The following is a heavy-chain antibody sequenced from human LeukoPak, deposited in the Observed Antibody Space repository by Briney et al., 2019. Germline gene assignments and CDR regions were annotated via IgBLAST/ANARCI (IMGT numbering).Heavy chain of an antibody. V-gene: IGHV1-69*04. J-gene: IGHJ6*02. CDR1: GGTFSSYA. CDR3: ASPLGGGNYYGMDV. CDR2: IIPILGIA. D-gene: IGHD3-16*01. Sequence: SVKVSCKASGGTFSSYAISWVRQAPGQGLEWMGRIIPILGIANYAQKFQGRVTITADKSTSTAYMELSSLRSEDTAVYYCASPLGGGNYYGMDVWGQGTTVTVSS.